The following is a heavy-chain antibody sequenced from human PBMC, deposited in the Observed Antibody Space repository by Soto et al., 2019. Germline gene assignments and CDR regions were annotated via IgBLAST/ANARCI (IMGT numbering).Heavy chain of an antibody. V-gene: IGHV4-39*02. CDR3: ARDTIFGVVPDY. D-gene: IGHD3-3*01. J-gene: IGHJ4*02. Sequence: SETLSLTCSVSGGSITTSSYNWDWIRQPPGKGLEWIGTIYYDGMTSYNPSLRSPVTISVDTSKNHFALKVNSVTAADTAVYYCARDTIFGVVPDYWGQGTLVTVSS. CDR1: GGSITTSSYN. CDR2: IYYDGMT.